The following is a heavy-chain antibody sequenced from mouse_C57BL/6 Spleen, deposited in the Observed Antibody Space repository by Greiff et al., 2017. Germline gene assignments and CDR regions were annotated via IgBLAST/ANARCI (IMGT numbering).Heavy chain of an antibody. CDR2: IYPGSGNT. J-gene: IGHJ4*01. CDR3: ARHESNFYAMDY. CDR1: GYSFTSYY. D-gene: IGHD2-5*01. V-gene: IGHV1-66*01. Sequence: QVQLKESGPELVKPGASVKISCKASGYSFTSYYIHWVKQRPGQGLEWIGWIYPGSGNTKYNEKFKGKATLTADTSSSTAYMQLSSLTSEDSAVYYCARHESNFYAMDYWGQGTSVTVSS.